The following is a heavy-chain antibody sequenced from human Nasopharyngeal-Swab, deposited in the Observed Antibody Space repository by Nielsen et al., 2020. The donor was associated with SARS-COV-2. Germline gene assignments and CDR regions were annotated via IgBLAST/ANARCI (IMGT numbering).Heavy chain of an antibody. Sequence: ASVKVSCKASGYTLSNYAMYWVRQAPGQRPEFMGWINAGKGNTIYSQRFQGRVRLSRDTPANTVYMELNRLRSEETAVYYCARVPAVPASRIDYWGQGTLVTVSS. J-gene: IGHJ4*02. CDR2: INAGKGNT. D-gene: IGHD6-19*01. CDR1: GYTLSNYA. CDR3: ARVPAVPASRIDY. V-gene: IGHV1-3*01.